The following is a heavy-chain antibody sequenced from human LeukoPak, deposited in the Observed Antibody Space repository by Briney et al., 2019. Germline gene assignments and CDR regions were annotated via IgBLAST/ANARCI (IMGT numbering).Heavy chain of an antibody. Sequence: SETLSLTCTVSGGSISSGGYYWSWIRQPPGKGLEWIGYICHSGSTFYNPSLRGRVSISVDRSKNQFSLKLSSVTAADTAVYYCARERDGYNSLRYFDYWGQGTLVTVSS. CDR2: ICHSGST. J-gene: IGHJ4*02. D-gene: IGHD5-24*01. CDR3: ARERDGYNSLRYFDY. V-gene: IGHV4-30-2*01. CDR1: GGSISSGGYY.